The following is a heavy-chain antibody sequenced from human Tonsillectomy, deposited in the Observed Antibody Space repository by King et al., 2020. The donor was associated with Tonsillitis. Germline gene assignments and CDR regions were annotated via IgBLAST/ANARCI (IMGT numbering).Heavy chain of an antibody. Sequence: ISWVRQAPGQGLEWMGGIIPIFGTANYAQKFQGRVTITADESTSTAYMELSSLRSEDTAVYYCARGSLVGAVYYFDYWGQGTLVTVS. CDR3: ARGSLVGAVYYFDY. D-gene: IGHD1-26*01. J-gene: IGHJ4*02. V-gene: IGHV1-69*01. CDR2: IIPIFGTA.